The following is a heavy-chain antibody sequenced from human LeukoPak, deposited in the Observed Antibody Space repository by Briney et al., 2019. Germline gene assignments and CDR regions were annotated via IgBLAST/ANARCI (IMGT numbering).Heavy chain of an antibody. J-gene: IGHJ4*02. D-gene: IGHD3-22*01. CDR2: IYTSGSI. CDR1: GGSISSYY. CDR3: AREAFYYYDSSGFDY. V-gene: IGHV4-4*09. Sequence: SETLSLTCTVSGGSISSYYWSWIRQPPGKGLEWIGYIYTSGSINYNPSLKSRVTISVDTSKNQFSLKLSSVTAADTAVYYCAREAFYYYDSSGFDYWGQGTLVTVSS.